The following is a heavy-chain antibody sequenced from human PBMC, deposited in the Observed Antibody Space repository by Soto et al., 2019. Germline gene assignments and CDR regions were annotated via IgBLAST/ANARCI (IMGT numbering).Heavy chain of an antibody. CDR2: IDWDDDK. Sequence: SGPTLVNPTQTLTLTCTFSGFSLSTSGMCVSWIRQPPGKALEWLALIDWDDDKYYSTSLKTRLTISKDTSKNQVVLTMTNMGPVDTATYYCARTCLSIAAAGTWEYWGQGTLVTVSS. J-gene: IGHJ4*02. CDR3: ARTCLSIAAAGTWEY. V-gene: IGHV2-70*01. CDR1: GFSLSTSGMC. D-gene: IGHD6-13*01.